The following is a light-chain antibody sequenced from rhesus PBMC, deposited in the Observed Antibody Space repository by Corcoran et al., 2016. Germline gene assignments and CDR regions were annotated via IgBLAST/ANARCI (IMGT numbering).Light chain of an antibody. CDR2: AAS. Sequence: DIQMTQSPSALSASVGDRVTISCRASQNIYSNSALYQQKPGKAPKLMIYAASSLQTGIPSRFSGSGTGTVFTLTISGLQPEDSAAYYCQHYYDTPYSFGQWTKVEIK. CDR1: QNIYSN. V-gene: IGKV1S8*01. CDR3: QHYYDTPYS. J-gene: IGKJ2*01.